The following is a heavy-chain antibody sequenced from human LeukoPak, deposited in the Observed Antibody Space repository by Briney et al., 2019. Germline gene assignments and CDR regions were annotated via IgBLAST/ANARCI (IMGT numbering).Heavy chain of an antibody. CDR3: ASNSGYDAFDI. CDR1: GGSISLSYYY. D-gene: IGHD3-22*01. Sequence: SETLSLTCTVSGGSISLSYYYWGWIRQPPGKGLEWIGYIYYSGSTNYNPSLKSRVTISVDTSKNQFSLKLSSVTAADTAVYYCASNSGYDAFDIWGQGTMVTVSS. CDR2: IYYSGST. J-gene: IGHJ3*02. V-gene: IGHV4-61*05.